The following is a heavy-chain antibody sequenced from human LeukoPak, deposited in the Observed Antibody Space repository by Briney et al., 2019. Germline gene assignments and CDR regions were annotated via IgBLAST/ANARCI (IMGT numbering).Heavy chain of an antibody. D-gene: IGHD4-11*01. V-gene: IGHV4-39*01. Sequence: SETLSLTCTVSGGSISSSSYYWGWIRQPPGKGLEWIGSIYYSGSTYYNPSLKSRVTISVDTSKNQFSLKLSSVTAADTAVYYCARHGRYSNYGGFDYWGQGTLATVSS. J-gene: IGHJ4*02. CDR3: ARHGRYSNYGGFDY. CDR1: GGSISSSSYY. CDR2: IYYSGST.